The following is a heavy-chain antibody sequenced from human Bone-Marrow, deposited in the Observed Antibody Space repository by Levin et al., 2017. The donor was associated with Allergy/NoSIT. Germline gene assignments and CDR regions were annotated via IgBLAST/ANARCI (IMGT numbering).Heavy chain of an antibody. Sequence: PGGSLRLSCAASGFTFSSYAMHWVRQAPGKGLEWVAVISYDGSNKYYADSVKGRFTISRDNSKNTLYLQMNSLRAEDTAVYYCARGYCSGGSCYEGRIYYYYGMDVWGQGTTVTVSS. J-gene: IGHJ6*02. CDR2: ISYDGSNK. D-gene: IGHD2-15*01. CDR3: ARGYCSGGSCYEGRIYYYYGMDV. CDR1: GFTFSSYA. V-gene: IGHV3-30*04.